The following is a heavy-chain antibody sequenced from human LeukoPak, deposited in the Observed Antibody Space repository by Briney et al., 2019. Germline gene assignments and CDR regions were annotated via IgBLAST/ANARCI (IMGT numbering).Heavy chain of an antibody. D-gene: IGHD3-10*01. CDR2: ISSSGSTI. V-gene: IGHV3-48*04. Sequence: GGSLRLSCAASGFTFSSYSMNWVRQAPGKGLEWVSYISSSGSTIYYADSVKGRFTISRDNAKNSLYLQMNSLRAEDTAVYYCARDTKPRRMVRGPPGPWGQGTLVTVSS. J-gene: IGHJ5*02. CDR1: GFTFSSYS. CDR3: ARDTKPRRMVRGPPGP.